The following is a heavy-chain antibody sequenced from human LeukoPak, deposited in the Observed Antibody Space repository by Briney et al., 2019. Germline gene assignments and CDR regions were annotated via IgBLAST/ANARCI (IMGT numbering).Heavy chain of an antibody. V-gene: IGHV3-23*01. CDR2: ISGSGDST. CDR1: GFTFSNYA. D-gene: IGHD3-16*01. Sequence: GGSLRLSCAASGFTFSNYAMPWVRQASGKGLEWVSTISGSGDSTYYSDSVKGRFTISRDNSENTLYLQLNSLRAEDTAVYYCAKGGWGTVLDYWGQGTLVTVSP. J-gene: IGHJ4*02. CDR3: AKGGWGTVLDY.